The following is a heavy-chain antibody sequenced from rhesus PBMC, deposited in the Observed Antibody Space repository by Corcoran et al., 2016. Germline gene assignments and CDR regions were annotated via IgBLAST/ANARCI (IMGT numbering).Heavy chain of an antibody. J-gene: IGHJ4*01. CDR1: GFTFSRYD. D-gene: IGHD1-1-1*01. CDR2: LSNPGNTI. V-gene: IGHV3S4*01. Sequence: EVQLVESGGGLVQPGGSLRLSCAASGFTFSRYDRSWVRQALGMGLEWVSSLSNPGNTIYYADSVKGRFTISRDNAKNSLSLQMNSLKTEDTAVYYCTRDPYSWNPVDYWGQGVLVTVSS. CDR3: TRDPYSWNPVDY.